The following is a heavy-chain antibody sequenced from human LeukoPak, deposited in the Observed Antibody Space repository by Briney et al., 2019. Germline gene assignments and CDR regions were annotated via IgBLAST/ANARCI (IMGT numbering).Heavy chain of an antibody. Sequence: PSETLSLTCAVYGGSFSGYYWSWIRQPPGKGLEWIGEINHSGSTNYNPSLKSRVTISVDTSKNQFSLKLSSVTAADTAVYYCARGSHGSDALRSGGYFDYWGQGTLVTVSS. CDR2: INHSGST. V-gene: IGHV4-34*01. CDR1: GGSFSGYY. J-gene: IGHJ4*02. CDR3: ARGSHGSDALRSGGYFDY. D-gene: IGHD2-15*01.